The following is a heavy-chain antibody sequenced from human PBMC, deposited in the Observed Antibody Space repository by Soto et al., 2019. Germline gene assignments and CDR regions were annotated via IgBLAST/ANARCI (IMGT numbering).Heavy chain of an antibody. D-gene: IGHD3-16*02. V-gene: IGHV3-9*01. CDR3: VKDNGLGVIPVFYYFGY. CDR1: GFSFGDYA. Sequence: EVQLVESGGGLVQPGRSLRLSCAASGFSFGDYAMHWVRQAPGKGLEWVAGISWNSGSTGYADSVKGRFTISRDNAKNSLYLQMNSLRAEYTAFNYCVKDNGLGVIPVFYYFGYWGQGTLVTVSS. J-gene: IGHJ4*02. CDR2: ISWNSGST.